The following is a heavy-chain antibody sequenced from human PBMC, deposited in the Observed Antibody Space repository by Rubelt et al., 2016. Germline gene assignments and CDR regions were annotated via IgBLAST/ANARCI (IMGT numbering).Heavy chain of an antibody. V-gene: IGHV1-69*01. D-gene: IGHD6-6*01. CDR3: ATTIAIRPYYFDY. CDR2: IIPVFGTA. CDR1: GGTFSSYA. Sequence: QVQLVQSGAEVKKPGSSVKVSCKASGGTFSSYAISWVRQAPGQGLEWMGGIIPVFGTANYAQKFQGRITRTPDESTSTAYMELSSLRSEDTAVYYCATTIAIRPYYFDYWGQGTLVTVSS. J-gene: IGHJ4*02.